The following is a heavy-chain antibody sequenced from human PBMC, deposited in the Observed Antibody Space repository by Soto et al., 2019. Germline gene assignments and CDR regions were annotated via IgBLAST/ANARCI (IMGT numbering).Heavy chain of an antibody. D-gene: IGHD6-13*01. CDR3: AKDGSIWYPFDY. Sequence: GGSLRISCAGSGFTFSKYALTWVRQAPGKGLEWVSAISGSGGSTDYADSVKGRFTSSTDNSKNTLYLQMNSLRAEDTAVYYCAKDGSIWYPFDYWGQGTRVTVSS. CDR1: GFTFSKYA. V-gene: IGHV3-23*01. J-gene: IGHJ4*02. CDR2: ISGSGGST.